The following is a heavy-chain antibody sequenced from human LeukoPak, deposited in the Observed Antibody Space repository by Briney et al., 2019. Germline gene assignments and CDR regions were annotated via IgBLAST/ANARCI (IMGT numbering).Heavy chain of an antibody. V-gene: IGHV3-74*01. CDR1: GFTFSSYW. J-gene: IGHJ4*02. CDR3: VRDVWGDRDSYFDY. Sequence: GGSLRLSCAASGFTFSSYWMHWVRQAPDKGLVWVARINSDGRSASYAVSVKGRFTISRDNAKNTLYLQMNSQRAEDTAVYYCVRDVWGDRDSYFDYWGQGTLVTVSS. D-gene: IGHD2-21*01. CDR2: INSDGRSA.